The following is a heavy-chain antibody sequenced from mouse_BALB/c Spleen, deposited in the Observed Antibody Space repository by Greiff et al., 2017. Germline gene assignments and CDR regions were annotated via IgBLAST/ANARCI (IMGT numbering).Heavy chain of an antibody. CDR1: GFSLTDYG. CDR3: AKHHYGSSSHFDY. CDR2: IWGGGST. D-gene: IGHD1-1*01. J-gene: IGHJ2*01. Sequence: VKLEESGPGLVAPSQSLSITCTVSGFSLTDYGVSWIRQPPGKGLEWLGVIWGGGSTYYNSALKSRLSISKDNSKSQVFLKMNSLQTDDTAMYYCAKHHYGSSSHFDYWGQGTTLTVSS. V-gene: IGHV2-6-5*01.